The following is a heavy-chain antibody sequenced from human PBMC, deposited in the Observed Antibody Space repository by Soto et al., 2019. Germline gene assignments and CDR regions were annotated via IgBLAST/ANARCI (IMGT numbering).Heavy chain of an antibody. V-gene: IGHV3-11*05. D-gene: IGHD1-26*01. CDR2: ISHTSHYM. CDR1: GFTFSDAY. CDR3: AKTVGLGPFGHFTL. J-gene: IGHJ2*01. Sequence: QEQLVESGGGLVKPGGSLRLSCAAYGFTFSDAYMSWIRQAQGKGLEGVSYISHTSHYMKYSDSVESRFTVSRDNAKNSLYLHMNSLRAEDTAVYYCAKTVGLGPFGHFTLWGRGTLVIVSS.